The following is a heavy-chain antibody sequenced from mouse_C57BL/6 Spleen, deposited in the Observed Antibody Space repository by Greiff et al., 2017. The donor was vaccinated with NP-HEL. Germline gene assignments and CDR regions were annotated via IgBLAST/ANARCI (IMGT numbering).Heavy chain of an antibody. D-gene: IGHD1-1*01. CDR2: IWSGGST. J-gene: IGHJ4*01. Sequence: QVQLKESGPGLVQPSQSLSITCTVSGFSLTSYGVHWVRQSPGKGLEWLGVIWSGGSTDYNAAFISRLSISKDNSKSQVFFKMNSLQADDTAIYYCARNEIFSTVVEYYYAMDYWGQGTSVTVSS. CDR1: GFSLTSYG. V-gene: IGHV2-2*01. CDR3: ARNEIFSTVVEYYYAMDY.